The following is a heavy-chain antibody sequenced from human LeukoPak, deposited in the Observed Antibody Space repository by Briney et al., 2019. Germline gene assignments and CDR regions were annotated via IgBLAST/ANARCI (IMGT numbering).Heavy chain of an antibody. V-gene: IGHV3-48*01. J-gene: IGHJ5*02. CDR2: IRSSSSTI. CDR3: ARGPPLFDP. Sequence: GGSLRLSCAASGFTFSSYSMNWVRQAPGKGLEWVSYIRSSSSTIYYADSVKGRFTISSDNAKKSLYLQMNSLRAEDTAVYYCARGPPLFDPWGQGTLVTVSS. CDR1: GFTFSSYS.